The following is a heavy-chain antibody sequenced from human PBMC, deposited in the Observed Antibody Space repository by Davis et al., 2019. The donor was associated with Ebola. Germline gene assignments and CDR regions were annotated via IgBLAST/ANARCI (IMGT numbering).Heavy chain of an antibody. CDR1: GDSVAGGSGG. CDR2: TYYSSKWYN. D-gene: IGHD5-18*01. V-gene: IGHV6-1*01. J-gene: IGHJ6*04. Sequence: HSQTLSLTCAISGDSVAGGSGGWNWIRQSPSRGLEWLGRTYYSSKWYNGYAESVKSRINISPDTAKNQFSLHLNSVTPEDTALYYCARGWLRRGMDVWGEGTTVTVSS. CDR3: ARGWLRRGMDV.